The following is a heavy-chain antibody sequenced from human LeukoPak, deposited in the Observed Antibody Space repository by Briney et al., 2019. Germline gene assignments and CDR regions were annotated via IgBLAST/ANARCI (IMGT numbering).Heavy chain of an antibody. V-gene: IGHV1-69*13. CDR2: LTPIFGAS. D-gene: IGHD3-9*01. CDR3: ASDIGRDVLANYLEAY. J-gene: IGHJ4*02. Sequence: SVKVSCKASGDTFRTYTFSWVRQAPGQGLEWGGGLTPIFGASKNAQNFQGRGTITADESTSTVYMELSRLRSEDADIYLCASDIGRDVLANYLEAYWGQGTLVTVSS. CDR1: GDTFRTYT.